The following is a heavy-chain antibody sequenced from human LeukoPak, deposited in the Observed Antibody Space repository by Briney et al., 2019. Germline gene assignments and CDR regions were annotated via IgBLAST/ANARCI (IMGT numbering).Heavy chain of an antibody. J-gene: IGHJ6*03. V-gene: IGHV3-74*01. CDR1: GFTLSSYW. CDR3: ARGSAVSGTTRYYYMDV. CDR2: INSDGTST. Sequence: GGSLRLSCEASGFTLSSYWMHWVRQAPGKGPVWVSRINSDGTSTSYVDSVKGRFTISKDNAKNTLYLQMNSLRVEDTAVYYCARGSAVSGTTRYYYMDVWGKGTTVTVSS. D-gene: IGHD1-7*01.